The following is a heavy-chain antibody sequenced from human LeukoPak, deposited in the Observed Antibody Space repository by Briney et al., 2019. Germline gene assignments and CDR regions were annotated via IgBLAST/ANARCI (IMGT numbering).Heavy chain of an antibody. CDR2: ISGSSSYI. J-gene: IGHJ4*02. V-gene: IGHV3-21*01. D-gene: IGHD2-2*01. CDR1: GFTFSNYV. CDR3: ASGRYCSSTRCSFDY. Sequence: PGGSLRLSCAASGFTFSNYVMSWVRQAPGKGLEWVSSISGSSSYIYYADSVKGRFTISRDNAKNSLYLQMNSLRAEDTAVYYCASGRYCSSTRCSFDYWGQGTLVTASS.